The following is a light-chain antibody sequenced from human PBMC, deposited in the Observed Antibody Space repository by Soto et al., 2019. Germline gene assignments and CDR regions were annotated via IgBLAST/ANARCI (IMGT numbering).Light chain of an antibody. CDR1: SSDVGGYKF. Sequence: QSALTQPPSASGSPGQSVTISCTGTSSDVGGYKFVSWYQQHPGKVPKLMIYEVNKRPSGVPDRFSGSKSGNTASLTVSGLQAEDEADYYCNSYTTSYTYVFGSGTKLTVL. V-gene: IGLV2-8*01. CDR3: NSYTTSYTYV. CDR2: EVN. J-gene: IGLJ1*01.